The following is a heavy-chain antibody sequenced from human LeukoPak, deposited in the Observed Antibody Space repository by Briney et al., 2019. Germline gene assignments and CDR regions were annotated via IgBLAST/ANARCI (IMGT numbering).Heavy chain of an antibody. Sequence: ASVKVSCKVSGYTLTELSMHWVRQAPGKGLEWMGGFDPEDGETIYAQKFQGRVTMTEDTSTDTAYMELRSLRTEDTAVYYCATGGVVVTASAWFDPWGQGTLVTVSS. V-gene: IGHV1-24*01. J-gene: IGHJ5*02. CDR1: GYTLTELS. CDR3: ATGGVVVTASAWFDP. D-gene: IGHD2-21*02. CDR2: FDPEDGET.